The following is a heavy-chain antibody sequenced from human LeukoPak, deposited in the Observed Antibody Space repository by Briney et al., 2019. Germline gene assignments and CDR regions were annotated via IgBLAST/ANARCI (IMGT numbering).Heavy chain of an antibody. V-gene: IGHV1-46*01. CDR3: AREPGDRNYYNSSGYLSGFDY. D-gene: IGHD3-22*01. Sequence: ASVKVSCKASGYTFTRYYMHWVRQAPGQGLEWMGITNPSGGSTSYAQKFQGRVTMTRDMSTSTVYMELSSLRSEDTAVYYCAREPGDRNYYNSSGYLSGFDYWGQGTLITVSS. J-gene: IGHJ4*02. CDR1: GYTFTRYY. CDR2: TNPSGGST.